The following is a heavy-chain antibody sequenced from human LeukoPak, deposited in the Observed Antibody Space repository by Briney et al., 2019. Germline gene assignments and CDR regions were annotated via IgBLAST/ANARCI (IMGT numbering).Heavy chain of an antibody. D-gene: IGHD6-19*01. CDR3: AKLGGGSGWYYYYGMDV. CDR2: INGGSGTT. CDR1: GFTFSSYA. V-gene: IGHV3-23*01. J-gene: IGHJ6*02. Sequence: GSLRLSCAASGFTFSSYAMNWVRQAPGKGLEWVSTINGGSGTTNYADSVKGRFTISRDNSKNTLYLQMNSLRAEDTAVYYCAKLGGGSGWYYYYGMDVWGQGTTVTVSS.